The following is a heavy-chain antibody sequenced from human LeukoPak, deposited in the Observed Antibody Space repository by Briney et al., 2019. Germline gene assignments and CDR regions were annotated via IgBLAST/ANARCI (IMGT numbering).Heavy chain of an antibody. Sequence: PSETLSLTRTVSGGSISSGDYYWRWIRQPPGKGLEWIGYIYYSGSTYYNPSLKSRVTISVDTSKNQFSLKLSSVTAADTAVYYCARDKVGATLVVDYWGQGTLVTVSS. J-gene: IGHJ4*02. CDR3: ARDKVGATLVVDY. V-gene: IGHV4-30-4*08. CDR1: GGSISSGDYY. D-gene: IGHD1-26*01. CDR2: IYYSGST.